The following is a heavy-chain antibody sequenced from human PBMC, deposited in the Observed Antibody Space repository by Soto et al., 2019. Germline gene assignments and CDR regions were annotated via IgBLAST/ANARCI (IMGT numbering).Heavy chain of an antibody. CDR3: VRPSIVGGSTLGY. CDR1: GFTFTAYT. Sequence: GGSLRLSCAASGFTFTAYTMYWVRQPPGKGLEWVASISRTRDYIYYADSVKGRFTISRDNADNSLYLQMNTLRAEDTAVYYCVRPSIVGGSTLGYWGQGALVTAPQ. V-gene: IGHV3-21*06. J-gene: IGHJ4*02. CDR2: ISRTRDYI. D-gene: IGHD1-26*01.